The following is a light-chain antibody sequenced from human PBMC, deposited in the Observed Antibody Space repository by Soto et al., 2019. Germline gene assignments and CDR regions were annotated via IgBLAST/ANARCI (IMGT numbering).Light chain of an antibody. CDR1: QSVSSN. V-gene: IGKV3D-15*01. CDR2: DIS. Sequence: ETVMTQSPATLSVSPGERATLSCRASQSVSSNLAWYQQKPGQPPRLLIYDISTRATGIPTRFSGSGSGTEFTLTISSLQSEDFAVYYCQQRSNWPYTFGQGTKLEIK. CDR3: QQRSNWPYT. J-gene: IGKJ2*01.